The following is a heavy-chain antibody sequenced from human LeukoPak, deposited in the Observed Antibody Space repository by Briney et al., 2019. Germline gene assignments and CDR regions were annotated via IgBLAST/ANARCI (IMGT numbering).Heavy chain of an antibody. D-gene: IGHD5-24*01. CDR3: ARDGGEI. Sequence: GASVKVSCKASGYIFTGFYMHWLRQAPGQGLQWMGWVNPKNGDTTYAQKFQGRLTMTRDTSISAAYMELRSLRSDDTAVYYCARDGGEIWGQGTLVTVSS. V-gene: IGHV1-2*02. J-gene: IGHJ4*02. CDR1: GYIFTGFY. CDR2: VNPKNGDT.